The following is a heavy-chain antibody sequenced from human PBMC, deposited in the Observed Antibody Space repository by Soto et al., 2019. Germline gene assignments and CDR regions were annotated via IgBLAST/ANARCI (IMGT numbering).Heavy chain of an antibody. CDR1: GGSISSSSYY. CDR3: ARLGCSGGSCYYYYGMDV. D-gene: IGHD2-15*01. J-gene: IGHJ6*02. V-gene: IGHV4-39*01. Sequence: SETLSLTCTVSGGSISSSSYYWGWIRQPPGKGLEWIGSIYYSGSTYYNPSLKSRVTISVDTSKNQFSLNLSSVTAADTAVYYCARLGCSGGSCYYYYGMDVWGQGTTVTVSS. CDR2: IYYSGST.